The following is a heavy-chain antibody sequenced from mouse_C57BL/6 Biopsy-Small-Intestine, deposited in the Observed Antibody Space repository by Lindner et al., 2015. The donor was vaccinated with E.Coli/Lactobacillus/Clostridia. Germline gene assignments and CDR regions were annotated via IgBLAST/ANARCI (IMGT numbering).Heavy chain of an antibody. CDR1: GFNIKDDY. Sequence: VQLQESGAELVRPGASVKLSCTASGFNIKDDYMHWVKQRPEQGLEWIGWIDPENGDTEYASKFQGKATITADTSSNTAYLQLSSLTSEDTAIYYCSPDYYDGRYPFAYWGPRGLWSLSLQ. CDR2: IDPENGDT. V-gene: IGHV14-4*01. CDR3: SPDYYDGRYPFAY. D-gene: IGHD1-1*01. J-gene: IGHJ3*01.